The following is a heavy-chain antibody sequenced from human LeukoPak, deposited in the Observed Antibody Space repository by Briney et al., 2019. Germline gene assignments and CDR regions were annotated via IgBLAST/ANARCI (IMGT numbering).Heavy chain of an antibody. Sequence: GGSLRLSCAASGFTLSSYAMSWVRQAPGKGLEWVSAICASGGSTYYADSVKGRFTISRDTSKNTLYLQMNSLRAEDTAVYYCSKGICRWWGIGGYWGQGTLVTVSS. V-gene: IGHV3-23*01. CDR2: ICASGGST. CDR3: SKGICRWWGIGGY. CDR1: GFTLSSYA. J-gene: IGHJ4*02. D-gene: IGHD2-15*01.